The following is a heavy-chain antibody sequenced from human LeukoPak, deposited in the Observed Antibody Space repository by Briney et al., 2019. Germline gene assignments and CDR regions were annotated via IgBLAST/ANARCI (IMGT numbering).Heavy chain of an antibody. J-gene: IGHJ4*01. CDR3: AKPLRGVITDYFAY. D-gene: IGHD3-10*01. V-gene: IGHV3-7*03. Sequence: GGSLRLSCAASGFTFSSYWMSWVRQAPGKGLEWVANIKQDGSEKYYVDSVKGRFTISRDNAKNTVYLQMDSLRAEDTAVYYCAKPLRGVITDYFAYWGHGTLVTVSS. CDR1: GFTFSSYW. CDR2: IKQDGSEK.